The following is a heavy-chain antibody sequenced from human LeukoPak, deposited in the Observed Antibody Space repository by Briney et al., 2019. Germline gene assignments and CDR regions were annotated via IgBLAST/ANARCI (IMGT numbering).Heavy chain of an antibody. CDR2: ISWNSGSI. D-gene: IGHD6-19*01. Sequence: PGRSLRLSCVASGFTFDDYAMHWVRQAPGKGLEWVSGISWNSGSIGYADSVKGRFTISRDNAKNSLYLQMNSLRAEDTALYYCAKGTQYSSGPYDYWGQGTLVTVSS. CDR1: GFTFDDYA. J-gene: IGHJ4*02. CDR3: AKGTQYSSGPYDY. V-gene: IGHV3-9*01.